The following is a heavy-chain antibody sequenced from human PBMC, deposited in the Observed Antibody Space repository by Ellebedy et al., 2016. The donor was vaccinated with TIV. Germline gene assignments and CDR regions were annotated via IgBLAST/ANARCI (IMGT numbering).Heavy chain of an antibody. CDR3: ARGGGSATYYSFDY. CDR2: IGSRSGIF. D-gene: IGHD3-10*01. CDR1: GFTFSTYS. J-gene: IGHJ4*02. V-gene: IGHV3-48*02. Sequence: PGGSLRLSCAASGFTFSTYSMNWVRQAPGKGLEWISYIGSRSGIFHYADSVKGRFTISRDNAKNSLYLQVNSLRDEDTAVYYCARGGGSATYYSFDYWGRGTLVTVSS.